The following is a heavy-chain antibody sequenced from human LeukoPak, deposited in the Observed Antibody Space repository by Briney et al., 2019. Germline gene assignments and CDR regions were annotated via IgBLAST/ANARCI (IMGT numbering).Heavy chain of an antibody. J-gene: IGHJ4*02. CDR2: ISSSGSTI. V-gene: IGHV3-48*03. D-gene: IGHD6-19*01. CDR3: ARDQSSGWYLGFFDY. Sequence: PGGSLRLSCAASGFTFSSYEMNWVRQAPGKGLEWVSYISSSGSTIYYADSVKGRFTISRDNAKNSLYLQMNSLRAEDTAVYYCARDQSSGWYLGFFDYWGQGTLVTVSS. CDR1: GFTFSSYE.